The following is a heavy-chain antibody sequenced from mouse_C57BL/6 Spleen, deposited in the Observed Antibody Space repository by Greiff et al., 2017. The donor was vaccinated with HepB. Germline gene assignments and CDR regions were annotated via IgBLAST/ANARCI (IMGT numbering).Heavy chain of an antibody. D-gene: IGHD1-1*01. CDR3: ARGYGSSYASFAY. J-gene: IGHJ3*01. Sequence: EVQVVESGGGLVKPGGSLKLSCAASGFTFSDYGMHWVRQAPEKGLEWVAYISSGSSTIYYADTVKGRFTISRDNAKNTLFLQMTSLRSEDTAMYYWARGYGSSYASFAYWGQGTLVTVSA. CDR2: ISSGSSTI. V-gene: IGHV5-17*01. CDR1: GFTFSDYG.